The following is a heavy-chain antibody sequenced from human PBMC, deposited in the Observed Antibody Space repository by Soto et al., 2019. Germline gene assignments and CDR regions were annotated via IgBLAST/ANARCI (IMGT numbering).Heavy chain of an antibody. CDR3: AKGYDILTGYYLAFDI. V-gene: IGHV3-23*01. J-gene: IGHJ3*02. Sequence: PGGSLRLSCAASGFTFSSYAMSWVRQAPGKGLEWVSAISGSGGSTYYADSVKGRFTISRDSSKNTLYLQMNSLRAEDTAVYYCAKGYDILTGYYLAFDIWGQGTMVTLSS. CDR2: ISGSGGST. CDR1: GFTFSSYA. D-gene: IGHD3-9*01.